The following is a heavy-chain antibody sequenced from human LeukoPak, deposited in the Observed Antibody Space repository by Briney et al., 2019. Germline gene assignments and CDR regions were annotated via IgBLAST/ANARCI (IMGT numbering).Heavy chain of an antibody. J-gene: IGHJ6*03. Sequence: ASVKVSCKASGYTFTSYDIIWVRQATGQGLEGMGWMNPNSGNTGHAQKLQGRVTITRNTSISTAYMELSSLRSEDTAVYYCARGHATIHYMDVWGKGTTVTVSS. CDR1: GYTFTSYD. D-gene: IGHD5-12*01. CDR3: ARGHATIHYMDV. V-gene: IGHV1-8*03. CDR2: MNPNSGNT.